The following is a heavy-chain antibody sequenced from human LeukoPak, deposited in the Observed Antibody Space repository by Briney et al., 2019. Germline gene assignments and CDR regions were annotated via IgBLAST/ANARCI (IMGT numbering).Heavy chain of an antibody. D-gene: IGHD2-8*01. CDR3: ARTYTNGQGAYY. V-gene: IGHV4-34*01. J-gene: IGHJ4*02. CDR2: INHSGST. CDR1: GGSFSGHY. Sequence: SETLSLTCAVSGGSFSGHYGNWIRQPPGKGLEWIGEINHSGSTNYNPSLKSRASVPVDTSKNRFSLKLFSMTAAHAAMYDCARTYTNGQGAYYWGQGTLVTVSS.